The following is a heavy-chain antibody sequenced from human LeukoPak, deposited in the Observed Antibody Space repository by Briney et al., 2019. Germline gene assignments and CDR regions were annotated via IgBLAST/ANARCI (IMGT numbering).Heavy chain of an antibody. V-gene: IGHV3-74*01. CDR1: EFTFSNYW. CDR3: ARVYCSGGTCYSFAY. CDR2: INSDGSTT. J-gene: IGHJ4*02. Sequence: GGSLRLSCAASEFTFSNYWMLWVRQAPGKGLVWVSHINSDGSTTNYADSVKGRFTISRDNAKNTLYLQMNSLRAEDTAVYYCARVYCSGGTCYSFAYWGQGTLVTVSS. D-gene: IGHD2-15*01.